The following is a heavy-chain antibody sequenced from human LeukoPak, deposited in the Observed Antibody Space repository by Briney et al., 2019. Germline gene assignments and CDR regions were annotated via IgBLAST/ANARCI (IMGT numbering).Heavy chain of an antibody. CDR2: IGGSGDTT. V-gene: IGHV3-23*01. Sequence: PWGALRLSCSAPGFTLCNYAQSWVRPAPGEGLEWGSAIGGSGDTTYYADSVKGRFTISRDNSKNTLYLQLNSLRAEDTAIYYCAKRLYTSSWAPDDYWGQGTLVTVSS. CDR1: GFTLCNYA. J-gene: IGHJ4*02. CDR3: AKRLYTSSWAPDDY. D-gene: IGHD6-13*01.